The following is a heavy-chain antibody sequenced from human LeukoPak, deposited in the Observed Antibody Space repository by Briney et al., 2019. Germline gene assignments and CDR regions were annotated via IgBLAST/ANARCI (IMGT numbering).Heavy chain of an antibody. CDR1: GGSISSSNW. D-gene: IGHD1-1*01. V-gene: IGHV4-4*02. CDR2: IYHSGST. CDR3: ARYNPTLGDLNWFDP. Sequence: SQTRSLTCAVSGGSISSSNWCSWFSQPPGKGLEWIGEIYHSGSTNYNPSHRSRVTISVDKSKNQFSLKLSSVTAADTAVYYCARYNPTLGDLNWFDPWGQGTLVTVSS. J-gene: IGHJ5*02.